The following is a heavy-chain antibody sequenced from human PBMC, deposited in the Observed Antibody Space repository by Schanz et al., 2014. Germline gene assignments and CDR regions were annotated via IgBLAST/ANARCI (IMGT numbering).Heavy chain of an antibody. CDR2: DCISATD. V-gene: IGHV4-39*01. D-gene: IGHD2-15*01. CDR3: ARHRDEMATVSSPFDY. CDR1: GDSITGVSRY. J-gene: IGHJ4*02. Sequence: QVQLQESGPGLVKPSETLSLTCSVSGDSITGVSRYWGWIRQPPGKGLEWIASDCISATDYVNESLQSRFPISINRTKNQLSLKVTSVTAADTAVYFCARHRDEMATVSSPFDYWGQGILVTVSS.